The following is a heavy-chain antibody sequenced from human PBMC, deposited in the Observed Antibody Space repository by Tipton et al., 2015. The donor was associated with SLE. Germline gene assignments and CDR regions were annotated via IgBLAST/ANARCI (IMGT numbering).Heavy chain of an antibody. CDR3: AKEADI. Sequence: SLRLSCAASRFTFSSYGMHWVRQAPGKGLEWVAVIWYDGSNKYYADSVKGRFTISRDNSKNTLYPQMNSLRAEDTAVYYCAKEADIWGQGTMVTVSS. CDR2: IWYDGSNK. J-gene: IGHJ3*02. V-gene: IGHV3-33*06. CDR1: RFTFSSYG.